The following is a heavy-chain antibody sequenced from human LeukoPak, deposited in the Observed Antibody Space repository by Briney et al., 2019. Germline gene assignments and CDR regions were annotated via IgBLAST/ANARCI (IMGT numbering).Heavy chain of an antibody. D-gene: IGHD5/OR15-5a*01. V-gene: IGHV4-34*01. J-gene: IGHJ4*02. CDR3: ARGFVSTTSYFDY. CDR1: GGSFSGYY. CDR2: INHSGST. Sequence: SETLSLTCAVYGGSFSGYYWSWIRQPPGKGLEWIGEINHSGSTNYNPSLKSRVTISVDTSKNQFSLKPSSVTAADTAVYYCARGFVSTTSYFDYWGQGTLVTVSS.